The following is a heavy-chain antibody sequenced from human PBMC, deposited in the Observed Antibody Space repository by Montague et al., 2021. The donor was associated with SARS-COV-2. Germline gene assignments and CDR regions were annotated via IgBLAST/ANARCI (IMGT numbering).Heavy chain of an antibody. Sequence: SLRLSCAASGFTVSSNYMRWVRQAPGKGLEWVAVISYDGSNKYYADSLKGRFTISRDNSKNTLYLQMNSLRAEDTAVYYCARDGERASMIVLVPVYYYYMDVWGKGTTVTVSS. V-gene: IGHV3-30*03. J-gene: IGHJ6*03. CDR1: GFTVSSNY. CDR3: ARDGERASMIVLVPVYYYYMDV. D-gene: IGHD3-22*01. CDR2: ISYDGSNK.